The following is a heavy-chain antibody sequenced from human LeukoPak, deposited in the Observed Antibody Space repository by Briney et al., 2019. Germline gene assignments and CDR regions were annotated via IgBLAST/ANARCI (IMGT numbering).Heavy chain of an antibody. CDR3: ATDWAWGGFDH. CDR1: GFPFSSYW. J-gene: IGHJ4*02. CDR2: IKQDGGET. Sequence: GGSLRLSRAASGFPFSSYWMAWVRQAPGKGLEWVASIKQDGGETFYVDSVKGRFTISRDNAKNSLYLQMNSLRAEDTAVYYCATDWAWGGFDHWGQGTLVTVSS. D-gene: IGHD3-16*01. V-gene: IGHV3-7*01.